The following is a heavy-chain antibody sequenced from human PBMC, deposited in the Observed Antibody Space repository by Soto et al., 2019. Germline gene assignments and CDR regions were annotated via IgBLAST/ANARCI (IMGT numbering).Heavy chain of an antibody. Sequence: LRLSCAASGFTFGTYAMIWVRQAPGKGLEWVSAISGSGDSTYYADSVKGRFTISRDNSKNTLYLQMSSLRAEDTAIYYCAKDSFINLRGYDSYWGQGTLVTVSS. V-gene: IGHV3-23*01. CDR2: ISGSGDST. D-gene: IGHD5-12*01. J-gene: IGHJ4*02. CDR3: AKDSFINLRGYDSY. CDR1: GFTFGTYA.